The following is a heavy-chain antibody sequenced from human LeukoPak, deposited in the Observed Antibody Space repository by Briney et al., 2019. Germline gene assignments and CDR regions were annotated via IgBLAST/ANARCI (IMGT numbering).Heavy chain of an antibody. CDR3: AKEARSRYFDWLPIWDYFDY. J-gene: IGHJ4*02. V-gene: IGHV3-30*18. CDR2: ISYDGSNK. CDR1: GFTFSSYG. D-gene: IGHD3-9*01. Sequence: GRSLRLSCAASGFTFSSYGMHWVRQAPGKGLEWVAVISYDGSNKYYADSVKGRFTISRDNSKNTLYLQMNSLRAEDTAVYYCAKEARSRYFDWLPIWDYFDYWGQGTLVTVSS.